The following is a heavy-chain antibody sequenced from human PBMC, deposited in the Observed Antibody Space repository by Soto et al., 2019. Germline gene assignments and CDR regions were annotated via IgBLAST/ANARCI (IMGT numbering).Heavy chain of an antibody. Sequence: SVKVSCKASGVTFNSQYMRWVREAPGQGLEWMGGIIPMFGTPHYAEKFQDRVTITADESTGTAYLELSSLTSEGTAVYYCATSEGRDGYSFDYWGPGTLVTVSS. CDR1: GVTFNSQY. CDR2: IIPMFGTP. D-gene: IGHD5-12*01. J-gene: IGHJ4*02. V-gene: IGHV1-69*13. CDR3: ATSEGRDGYSFDY.